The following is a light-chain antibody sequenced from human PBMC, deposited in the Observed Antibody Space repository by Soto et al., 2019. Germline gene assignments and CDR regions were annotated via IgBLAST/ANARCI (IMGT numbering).Light chain of an antibody. CDR3: QQSNNWPPMYT. Sequence: EIVMTQSPATLSVSPGERATLSCRASRSISSNLAWYQQKPGQAPRLLIYGASTRATGIPARFSGSGSGTEFTLTISSLPSEDFAVYYCQQSNNWPPMYTFGQGTKLEIK. V-gene: IGKV3-15*01. CDR2: GAS. CDR1: RSISSN. J-gene: IGKJ2*01.